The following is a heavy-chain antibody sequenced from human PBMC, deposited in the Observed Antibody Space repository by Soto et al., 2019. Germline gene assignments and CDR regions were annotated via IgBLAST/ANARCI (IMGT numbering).Heavy chain of an antibody. J-gene: IGHJ4*02. V-gene: IGHV3-30*15. CDR2: ISFDGNII. D-gene: IGHD3-9*01. CDR3: ARTFDTITYYFDY. Sequence: GGSLRLSCAASEFSLSSYAMHWISQAPGKWLEWVAVISFDGNIIQYADSVKGRFIISRDNSKNTLYLQMSSLRGEDTAVYYCARTFDTITYYFDYWGQGTLVTVSS. CDR1: EFSLSSYA.